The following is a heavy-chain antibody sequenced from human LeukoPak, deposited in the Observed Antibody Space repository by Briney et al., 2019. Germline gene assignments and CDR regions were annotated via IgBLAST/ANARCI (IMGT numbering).Heavy chain of an antibody. CDR3: AKDEFVASAFTGAFDI. CDR2: ISWNTGGI. Sequence: GRSLRLSCAASGFTFDNYAMHWVRQAPGKGLEWVSGISWNTGGIGYADSVKGRFTISRDNAKNSLYLQMNSLRAQDMALYYCAKDEFVASAFTGAFDIWGQGTMVTVSS. V-gene: IGHV3-9*03. D-gene: IGHD2-8*02. J-gene: IGHJ3*02. CDR1: GFTFDNYA.